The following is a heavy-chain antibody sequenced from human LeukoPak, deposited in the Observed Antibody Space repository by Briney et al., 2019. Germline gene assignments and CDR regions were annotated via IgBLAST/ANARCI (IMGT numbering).Heavy chain of an antibody. J-gene: IGHJ4*02. CDR1: GFTFSSYG. V-gene: IGHV3-30*02. CDR3: ARETSSGWYVDY. CDR2: IRYDGSNK. D-gene: IGHD6-19*01. Sequence: GGSLRLSCAASGFTFSSYGMHWVRQAPGKGLEWVAFIRYDGSNKYYADSVKGRVTISRDNSKNTLYLQMNSLRAEDTAVYYCARETSSGWYVDYWGQGTLVTVSS.